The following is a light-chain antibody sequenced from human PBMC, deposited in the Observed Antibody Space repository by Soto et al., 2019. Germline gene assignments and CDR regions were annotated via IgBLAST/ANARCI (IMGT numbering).Light chain of an antibody. Sequence: QSVLTQPASVSGSPGQSITISCTGTSSDVGTYNSFSWYQQYPGKAPKLMIHDVSNRPSGVSNRFSGSKSDNTASLTISGLQAEDEADYYCSSYTSSSSYVFGSGTKVTGL. CDR3: SSYTSSSSYV. J-gene: IGLJ1*01. V-gene: IGLV2-14*01. CDR2: DVS. CDR1: SSDVGTYNS.